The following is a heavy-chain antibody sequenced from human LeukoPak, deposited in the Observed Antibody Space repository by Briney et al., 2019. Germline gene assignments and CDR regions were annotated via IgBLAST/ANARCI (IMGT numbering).Heavy chain of an antibody. D-gene: IGHD3-10*01. CDR2: INHSGST. V-gene: IGHV4-34*01. J-gene: IGHJ6*04. CDR1: GGSFSGYY. CDR3: ARQIHLRYYYGSGSYPDV. Sequence: SETLSLTCAVYGGSFSGYYWSWIRQPPGKGLEWIGEINHSGSTNYNPSLKGRVTISVDTSKNQFSLKLSSVTAADTAVYYCARQIHLRYYYGSGSYPDVWGKGTTVTISS.